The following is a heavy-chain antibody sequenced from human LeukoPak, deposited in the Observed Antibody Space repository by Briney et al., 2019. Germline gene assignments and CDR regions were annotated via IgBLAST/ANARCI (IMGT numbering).Heavy chain of an antibody. J-gene: IGHJ5*02. Sequence: SETLSLTCTVSGRSISSGGYYWSWIRQHPGKGLEWIGYIYYSGSTYYNPSLKSRVTISVDTSKNQFSLKLSSVAAADTAVHDGSRSRGQWLVLHNWFDPWGQGTLVTVSS. CDR1: GRSISSGGYY. D-gene: IGHD6-19*01. V-gene: IGHV4-31*03. CDR2: IYYSGST. CDR3: SRSRGQWLVLHNWFDP.